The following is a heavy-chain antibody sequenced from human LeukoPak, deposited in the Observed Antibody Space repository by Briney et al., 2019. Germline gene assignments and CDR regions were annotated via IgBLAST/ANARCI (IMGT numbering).Heavy chain of an antibody. D-gene: IGHD3-3*01. CDR2: MNPNSGNT. CDR3: ARDRGITIFGVVIMAAYFDY. J-gene: IGHJ4*02. CDR1: GYTFTSYD. Sequence: ASVKVSCKASGYTFTSYDINWVRQATGHGLEWMGWMNPNSGNTGYAQKFQGRVTMTRNTSISTAYMELSSLRSEDTAVYYCARDRGITIFGVVIMAAYFDYWGQGTLVTVSS. V-gene: IGHV1-8*01.